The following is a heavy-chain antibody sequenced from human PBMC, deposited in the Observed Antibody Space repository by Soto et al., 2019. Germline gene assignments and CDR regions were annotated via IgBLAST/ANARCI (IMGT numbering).Heavy chain of an antibody. J-gene: IGHJ1*01. CDR2: ISAYNGNT. CDR3: ARDQSPIAVAGKVYFQH. Sequence: GASVKVSCKASGYTFTSYGISWGLQAPGQGLEWMGWISAYNGNTNYAQKLQGRVTMTTDTSTSTAYMELRSLRSDDTAVYYCARDQSPIAVAGKVYFQHWGQGPLVTVSS. D-gene: IGHD6-19*01. V-gene: IGHV1-18*01. CDR1: GYTFTSYG.